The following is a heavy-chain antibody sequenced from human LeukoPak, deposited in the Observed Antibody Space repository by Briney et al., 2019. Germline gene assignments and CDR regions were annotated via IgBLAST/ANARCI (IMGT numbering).Heavy chain of an antibody. D-gene: IGHD6-13*01. Sequence: GGSLRLSCAASGFTFSSYAMHWVRQAPGKGLEWVAVISYDGSNKYYADSVKGRFTISRDNSKNTLYLQMNSLRVEDTAVYYCARVRLKYSSSWYYFDYWGQGTLVTVSS. CDR1: GFTFSSYA. J-gene: IGHJ4*02. CDR2: ISYDGSNK. V-gene: IGHV3-30*04. CDR3: ARVRLKYSSSWYYFDY.